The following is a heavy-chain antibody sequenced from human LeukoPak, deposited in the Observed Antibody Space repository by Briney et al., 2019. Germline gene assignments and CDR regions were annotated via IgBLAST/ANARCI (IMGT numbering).Heavy chain of an antibody. CDR3: AKDSYQGDWGLDVFDI. CDR2: ISSSSNTK. D-gene: IGHD2-21*02. V-gene: IGHV3-48*01. J-gene: IGHJ3*02. CDR1: GFTFSSYS. Sequence: PGGSLRLPCAASGFTFSSYSMSWVRQAPGKGLEWVSFISSSSNTKYNADSVKGRFTISRDNAKNSLNLQMNSLRAEDTAVYYCAKDSYQGDWGLDVFDIWGQGTMVTVSS.